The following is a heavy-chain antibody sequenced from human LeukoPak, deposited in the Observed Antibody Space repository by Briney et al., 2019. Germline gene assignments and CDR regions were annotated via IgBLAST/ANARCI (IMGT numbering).Heavy chain of an antibody. CDR1: GFTFDDYA. J-gene: IGHJ6*02. Sequence: GGSLRLSCAASGFTFDDYAMHWVRQAPGKGLEWVSGISWNSGSIGYADSVKGRFTISRDNAKSSLYLQMNSLRAEDTALYYCAKDSGPGSAYCGGDCYWVRSYYYYGMDVWGQGTTVTVSS. V-gene: IGHV3-9*01. CDR2: ISWNSGSI. D-gene: IGHD2-21*02. CDR3: AKDSGPGSAYCGGDCYWVRSYYYYGMDV.